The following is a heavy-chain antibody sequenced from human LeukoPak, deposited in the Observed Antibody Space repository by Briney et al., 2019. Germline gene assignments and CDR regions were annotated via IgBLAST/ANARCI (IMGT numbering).Heavy chain of an antibody. J-gene: IGHJ4*02. CDR1: GFNFSGYS. Sequence: GGCLRLSCAASGFNFSGYSMNWVRQAPGQGLVWVSSISSSSSFRYYADSVKGRFTISRDNAKNSLYLQMNSPRAEDTAVYYCARESSGYFYWGQGTLVTVSS. CDR2: ISSSSSFR. V-gene: IGHV3-21*01. D-gene: IGHD3-22*01. CDR3: ARESSGYFY.